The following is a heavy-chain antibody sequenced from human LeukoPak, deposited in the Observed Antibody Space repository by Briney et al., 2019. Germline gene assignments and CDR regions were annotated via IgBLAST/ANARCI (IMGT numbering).Heavy chain of an antibody. Sequence: GGSLRLSCAASGFPFSDYGMYWVRQAPGKGLEWLAVISHGGSNKYYADSVKGRITISRDNSMNTLYLQMNSLRAEDTAVYYCAKVRWGSDNALDSWGQGTLVTVSS. CDR2: ISHGGSNK. CDR1: GFPFSDYG. J-gene: IGHJ4*02. V-gene: IGHV3-30*18. CDR3: AKVRWGSDNALDS. D-gene: IGHD3-16*01.